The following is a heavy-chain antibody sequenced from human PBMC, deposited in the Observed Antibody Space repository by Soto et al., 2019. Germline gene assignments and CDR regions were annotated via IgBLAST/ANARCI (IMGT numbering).Heavy chain of an antibody. D-gene: IGHD2-2*01. J-gene: IGHJ4*02. Sequence: GGSLRLSCAASGFTFSNAWMSWVRQAPGKGLEWVGRIKSKTDGGTTDYAAPVKGRFTISRDDSKNTLYLQMNSLKTEDTAVYYCTTDPPYLCFGTSCYDYWGQGTLVTVS. V-gene: IGHV3-15*01. CDR2: IKSKTDGGTT. CDR1: GFTFSNAW. CDR3: TTDPPYLCFGTSCYDY.